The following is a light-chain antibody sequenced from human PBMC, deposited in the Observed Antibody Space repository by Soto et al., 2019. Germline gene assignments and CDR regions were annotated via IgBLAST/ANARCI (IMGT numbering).Light chain of an antibody. CDR2: EVT. J-gene: IGLJ3*02. CDR1: DSDIGSYNY. V-gene: IGLV2-14*03. Sequence: QSALAQPASVSGSPGQSITISCTGTDSDIGSYNYVSWYQQPPGKAPKLIIYEVTNRPSGVSDRFSGSKSANTAALTISGLGADDEADYYRSSYTSGSMLFGGGTKLPVL. CDR3: SSYTSGSML.